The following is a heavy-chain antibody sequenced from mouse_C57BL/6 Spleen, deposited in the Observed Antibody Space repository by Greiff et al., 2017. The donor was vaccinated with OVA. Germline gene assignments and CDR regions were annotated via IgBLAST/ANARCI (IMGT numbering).Heavy chain of an antibody. D-gene: IGHD2-1*01. CDR1: GYTFTSYW. CDR3: ERHGNYAGLAY. J-gene: IGHJ3*01. Sequence: QVQLQQPGAELVMPGASVKLSCKASGYTFTSYWMHWVKQRPGQGLEWIGEIDPSDSYTNYNQKFKGKSTLTVDKSSSTAYMQLSSLTSEDAAVYYCERHGNYAGLAYWGQGSMVTVSA. V-gene: IGHV1-69*01. CDR2: IDPSDSYT.